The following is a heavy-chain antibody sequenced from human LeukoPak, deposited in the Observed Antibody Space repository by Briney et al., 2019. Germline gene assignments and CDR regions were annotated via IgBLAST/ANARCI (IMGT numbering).Heavy chain of an antibody. CDR1: GASFSGYY. J-gene: IGHJ6*03. Sequence: PSETLSPTCAVYGASFSGYYWGWIRQPPGKGLEWIGVINHSVSTNYNPSLKSRVTISVDTSKNQFSLKLSSVTAADTAVYYCARGGSKWDYGGNAHYYYYMDVWGKGTTVTVSS. D-gene: IGHD4-23*01. CDR2: INHSVST. CDR3: ARGGSKWDYGGNAHYYYYMDV. V-gene: IGHV4-34*01.